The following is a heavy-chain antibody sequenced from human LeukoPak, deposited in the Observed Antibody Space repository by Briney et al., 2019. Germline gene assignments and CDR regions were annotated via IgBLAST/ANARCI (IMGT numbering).Heavy chain of an antibody. D-gene: IGHD2-2*01. J-gene: IGHJ5*02. Sequence: SETLCLTCAASGCTISSYHWSWIRQPAGKGLEWIGRIFTSGSTSYNPSLKSRVTISVDKSKNQFSLTLSSVTAADAAVYYCARDLEHCDSTSCHNWFDPWGQGTLVTVSS. V-gene: IGHV4-4*07. CDR1: GCTISSYH. CDR3: ARDLEHCDSTSCHNWFDP. CDR2: IFTSGST.